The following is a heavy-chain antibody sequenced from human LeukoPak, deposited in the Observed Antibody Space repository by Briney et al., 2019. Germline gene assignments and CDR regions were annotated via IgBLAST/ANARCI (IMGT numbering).Heavy chain of an antibody. Sequence: GGTLRLYCVASGLTFSSYSMSWVRQAPGKGLECISGISGSGQTTWYADSVKGRFTISRDNSKDTVYLQMSSLRAGDTALYYCAKGKDAMAVWGRGTKVIVSS. CDR1: GLTFSSYS. CDR2: ISGSGQTT. V-gene: IGHV3-23*01. J-gene: IGHJ6*02. CDR3: AKGKDAMAV. D-gene: IGHD4-23*01.